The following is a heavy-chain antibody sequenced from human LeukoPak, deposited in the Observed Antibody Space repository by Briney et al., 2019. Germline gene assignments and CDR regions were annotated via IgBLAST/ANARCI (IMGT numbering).Heavy chain of an antibody. CDR3: AREGPPITMVRGVSSYGMDV. Sequence: GGSLRLSCAASGFTFSSYWMHWVRQAPGEGLVWVPRINSDGSSTSYADSVKGRFTISRDNAKNTLYLQMNSLRAEDTAVYYCAREGPPITMVRGVSSYGMDVWGQGTTVTVSS. CDR2: INSDGSST. D-gene: IGHD3-10*01. V-gene: IGHV3-74*01. J-gene: IGHJ6*02. CDR1: GFTFSSYW.